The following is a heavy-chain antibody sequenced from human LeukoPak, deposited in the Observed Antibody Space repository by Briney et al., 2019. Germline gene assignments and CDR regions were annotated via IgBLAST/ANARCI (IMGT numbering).Heavy chain of an antibody. D-gene: IGHD6-13*01. J-gene: IGHJ3*02. CDR2: IFYTGST. CDR3: AKGAAASVAVAFDI. CDR1: GGSISSYY. Sequence: PSETLSLTCTVSGGSISSYYWSWIRQPPGKGLEWIGYIFYTGSTNYNPSLKSRVTISVLTSKNQFSLKLSSVTAADTAVYYCAKGAAASVAVAFDIWGQGTMVTVSS. V-gene: IGHV4-59*01.